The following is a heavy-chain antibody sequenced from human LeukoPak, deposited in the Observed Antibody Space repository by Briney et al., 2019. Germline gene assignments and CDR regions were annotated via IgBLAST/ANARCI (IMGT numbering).Heavy chain of an antibody. CDR2: ISAYNGNT. CDR1: GYTFTSYG. Sequence: ASVKVSCKASGYTFTSYGISWVRQAPGQGLDWMGWISAYNGNTNYAKKFQGRVTMTTDTSTSTAYMELRSLRSDVTAVYYCARGGSGGVCNYWGQGTLVTVSS. D-gene: IGHD3-10*01. V-gene: IGHV1-18*01. CDR3: ARGGSGGVCNY. J-gene: IGHJ4*02.